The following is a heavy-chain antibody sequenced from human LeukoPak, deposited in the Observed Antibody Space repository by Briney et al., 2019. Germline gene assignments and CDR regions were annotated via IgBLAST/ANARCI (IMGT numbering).Heavy chain of an antibody. Sequence: SETLSLTCTVSGGSISSSSYYWGWIRQPPGKGLEWIGSIYYSGSTYYNPSLKSRVTISVDTSKNQFSLKLSSVTAADTAVYYCARRITIFGVVIIFGFDPWGQGTLVTVSS. CDR1: GGSISSSSYY. CDR2: IYYSGST. V-gene: IGHV4-39*07. CDR3: ARRITIFGVVIIFGFDP. D-gene: IGHD3-3*01. J-gene: IGHJ5*02.